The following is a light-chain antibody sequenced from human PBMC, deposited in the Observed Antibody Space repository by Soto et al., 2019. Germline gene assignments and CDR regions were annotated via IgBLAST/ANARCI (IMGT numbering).Light chain of an antibody. CDR3: SSYTRSSTRV. V-gene: IGLV2-14*01. CDR1: SSDVGGYNY. CDR2: EVS. Sequence: QSALTQPASVSGSPGQSITISCTGTSSDVGGYNYVSWYQQHPGKAPKLMIYEVSNRPSGVSKRFSGSKSGNTASLTISGLQDEDEADYYCSSYTRSSTRVFGGGTTLTVL. J-gene: IGLJ3*02.